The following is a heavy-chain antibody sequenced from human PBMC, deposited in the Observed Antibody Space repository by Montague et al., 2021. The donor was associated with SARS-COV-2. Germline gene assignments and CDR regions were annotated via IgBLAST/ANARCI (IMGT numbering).Heavy chain of an antibody. D-gene: IGHD1-14*01. Sequence: SETLSLTCTVSGASVGSSDWGWIRQSPGKGLEWIGYFYSVGSTDYNPSLKSRATISRDTSKNQFSLKVRSVTAADTAVYYCARVTKTADAFDIWGQGTMVTVS. V-gene: IGHV4-59*02. CDR3: ARVTKTADAFDI. J-gene: IGHJ3*02. CDR2: FYSVGST. CDR1: GASVGSSD.